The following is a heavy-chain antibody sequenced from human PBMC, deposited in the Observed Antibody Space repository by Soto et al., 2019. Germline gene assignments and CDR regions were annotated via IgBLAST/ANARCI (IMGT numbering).Heavy chain of an antibody. J-gene: IGHJ3*02. CDR1: GGSISSGGYS. D-gene: IGHD3-22*01. V-gene: IGHV4-30-2*01. CDR3: ARDKHYYDSSGYYYTGPDAFDI. CDR2: IYHRGST. Sequence: QLQLQESGSGLVKPSQTLSLTCAVSGGSISSGGYSWSWIRQPPGKGLEWIGYIYHRGSTYYNPSLKSRVTISVDRSKNQFSLKLSSVTAADTAVYYCARDKHYYDSSGYYYTGPDAFDIWGQGTMVTVSS.